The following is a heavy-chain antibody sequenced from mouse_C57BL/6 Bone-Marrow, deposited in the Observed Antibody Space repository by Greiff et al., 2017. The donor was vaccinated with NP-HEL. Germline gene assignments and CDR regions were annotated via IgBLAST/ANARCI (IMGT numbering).Heavy chain of an antibody. V-gene: IGHV1-7*01. Sequence: QVQLKQSGAELAKPGASVKLSCKASGYTFTSYWMHWVKQRPGQGLEWIGYINPSSGYTKYNQKFKDKATLTADKSSSTAYMQLSSLTYEDSAVYYCASFDGYYFAWFAYWGQGTLVTVSA. J-gene: IGHJ3*01. CDR2: INPSSGYT. CDR1: GYTFTSYW. D-gene: IGHD2-3*01. CDR3: ASFDGYYFAWFAY.